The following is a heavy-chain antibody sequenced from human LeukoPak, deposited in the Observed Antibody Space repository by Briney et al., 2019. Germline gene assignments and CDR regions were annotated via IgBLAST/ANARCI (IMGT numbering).Heavy chain of an antibody. CDR1: GGSISSTIYY. V-gene: IGHV4-39*01. J-gene: IGHJ5*02. CDR3: ATLYGSGSSSWFDP. Sequence: PSETLSLTCTVSGGSISSTIYYWSWIRQPPGQGLEWIGSIFYRGTTYYNPSLKGRLTLSVDTSRNLFSLKLASVTAADTAVYYCATLYGSGSSSWFDPWGRGTLVTVSS. CDR2: IFYRGTT. D-gene: IGHD3-10*01.